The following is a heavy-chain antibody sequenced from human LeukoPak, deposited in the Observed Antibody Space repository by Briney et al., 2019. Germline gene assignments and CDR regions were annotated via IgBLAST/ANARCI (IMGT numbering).Heavy chain of an antibody. CDR2: ITVASGNT. J-gene: IGHJ4*02. CDR1: GYTFITSS. V-gene: IGHV1-3*01. Sequence: ASVKVSCKTLGYTFITSSIYWVRQAPGQRLEWLGWITVASGNTRYSENLQGRVTLTRDTPANTAYMELHNLKFEDTAVYYCVGGSLGYWGQGTLVTVSP. CDR3: VGGSLGY.